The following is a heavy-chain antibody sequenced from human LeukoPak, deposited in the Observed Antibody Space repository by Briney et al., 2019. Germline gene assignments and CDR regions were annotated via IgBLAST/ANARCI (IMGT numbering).Heavy chain of an antibody. J-gene: IGHJ4*02. Sequence: ASVKVSCKASGYTFTGYYMHWVRQAPGQGLEWMGWIYPNSGGTNYAQKFQGRVTMTRDTSISTAYMELSRLRSDDTAVYYCARVNSRYSGSYYYLGYWGQGTLVTVSS. CDR3: ARVNSRYSGSYYYLGY. CDR1: GYTFTGYY. V-gene: IGHV1-2*02. D-gene: IGHD1-26*01. CDR2: IYPNSGGT.